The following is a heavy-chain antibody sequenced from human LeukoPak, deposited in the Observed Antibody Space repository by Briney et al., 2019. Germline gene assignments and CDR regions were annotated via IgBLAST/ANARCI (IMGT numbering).Heavy chain of an antibody. CDR1: GGTFSSYT. V-gene: IGHV1-69*02. CDR3: ASGVAVAGTPSLFDY. J-gene: IGHJ4*02. Sequence: GASVKVSCKASGGTFSSYTISWVRQAPGQGLEWMGRIIPILGIANYAQKFQGRVTITADKSTSTAYMELSSLRSEDTAVYYCASGVAVAGTPSLFDYRGQGTLVTVSS. D-gene: IGHD6-19*01. CDR2: IIPILGIA.